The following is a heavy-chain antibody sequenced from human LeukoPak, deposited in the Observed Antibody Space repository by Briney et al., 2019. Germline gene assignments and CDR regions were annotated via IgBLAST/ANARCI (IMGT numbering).Heavy chain of an antibody. Sequence: SETLSLTCTVSGGSISSYYWSWIRQPAGKGLEWVGRIYTSGSTSYNPSLKSRVTMSVDTSKNQFSLKLSSVTAADTAVYYCARDPVLYSSSYPRGSGDAFDIWGQGTMVTVSS. V-gene: IGHV4-4*07. CDR2: IYTSGST. D-gene: IGHD6-13*01. CDR3: ARDPVLYSSSYPRGSGDAFDI. CDR1: GGSISSYY. J-gene: IGHJ3*02.